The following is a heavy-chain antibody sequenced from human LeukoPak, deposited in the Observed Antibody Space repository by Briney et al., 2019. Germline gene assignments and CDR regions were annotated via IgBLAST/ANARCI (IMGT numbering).Heavy chain of an antibody. CDR2: VTDRGNV. CDR3: ARQEGIAAAGYFDY. Sequence: PSETLSLTCAVYGGSFSGHYWTWIRQPPGKWLEWTGEVTDRGNVNYNPTLRSRVTMSVDTAKNQFSLKLSSVTAADTAVYYCARQEGIAAAGYFDYWGQGTLVTVCS. D-gene: IGHD6-13*01. CDR1: GGSFSGHY. J-gene: IGHJ4*02. V-gene: IGHV4-34*01.